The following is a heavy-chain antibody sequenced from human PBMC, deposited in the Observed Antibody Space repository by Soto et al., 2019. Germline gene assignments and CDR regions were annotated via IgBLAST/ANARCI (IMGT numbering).Heavy chain of an antibody. CDR3: ARVWIPYSSSSEGMDV. D-gene: IGHD6-6*01. CDR2: ISSSSTYI. CDR1: GFTFSSYS. V-gene: IGHV3-21*01. J-gene: IGHJ6*02. Sequence: GGSLRLSCAASGFTFSSYSINWVRQAPGKGLEWVSSISSSSTYIYYADSVKGRFTISRDNAKNSLYLQMNSLTVEDTAVYYCARVWIPYSSSSEGMDVWGQGTTVTVSS.